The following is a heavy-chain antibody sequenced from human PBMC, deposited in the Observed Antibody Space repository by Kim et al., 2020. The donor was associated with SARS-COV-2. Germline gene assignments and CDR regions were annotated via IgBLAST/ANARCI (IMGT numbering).Heavy chain of an antibody. Sequence: SETLSLTCTVSGGSISSYYWSWIRQPPGKGLEWIGYIYYSGSTNYNPSLKSRVTISVDTSKNQFSLKLSSVTAADTAVYYCARSEVLWSDPQFDYWGQGTLVTVSS. CDR1: GGSISSYY. J-gene: IGHJ4*02. V-gene: IGHV4-59*01. D-gene: IGHD3-10*02. CDR2: IYYSGST. CDR3: ARSEVLWSDPQFDY.